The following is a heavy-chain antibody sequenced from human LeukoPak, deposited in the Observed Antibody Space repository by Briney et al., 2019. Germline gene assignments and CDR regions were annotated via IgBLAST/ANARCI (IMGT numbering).Heavy chain of an antibody. CDR1: GFTFSSYA. CDR2: ISGSGGST. CDR3: AKRRGFWSGYRNWSDP. J-gene: IGHJ5*02. D-gene: IGHD3-3*01. V-gene: IGHV3-23*01. Sequence: PGGSLRLSCAASGFTFSSYAMSWVRQAPGKGLEWVSAISGSGGSTYYADSVKGRFTISRDNSKNTLYLQMNSLRAEDTAVYYCAKRRGFWSGYRNWSDPWGQGTLVTVSS.